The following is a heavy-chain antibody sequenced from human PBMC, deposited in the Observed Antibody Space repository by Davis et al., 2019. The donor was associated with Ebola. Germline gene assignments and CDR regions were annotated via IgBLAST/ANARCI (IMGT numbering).Heavy chain of an antibody. D-gene: IGHD4-11*01. V-gene: IGHV4-4*02. J-gene: IGHJ5*02. CDR3: ARDSEAGYSNWVVNRWFDP. CDR2: IYHSGST. CDR1: GGSISSSNW. Sequence: PGGSLRLSCAVSGGSISSSNWWSWVRQPPGKGLEWIGEIYHSGSTNYNPSLKSRVTISVDKSKNQFSLKLSSVTAADTAVYYCARDSEAGYSNWVVNRWFDPWGQGTLVTVSS.